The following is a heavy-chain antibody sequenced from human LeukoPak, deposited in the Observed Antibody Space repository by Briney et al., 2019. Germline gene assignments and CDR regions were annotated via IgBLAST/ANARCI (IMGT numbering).Heavy chain of an antibody. D-gene: IGHD1-7*01. J-gene: IGHJ4*02. Sequence: GASVKVSCKPSGYTFTSYGISWVRQAPGQGLEWMGWSSAYNGDTNYAQKLQGRVTMTTDTSTSTAYLELRSVRSDDTAVYYGAREETTTDYWGQGTLVTVSS. CDR3: AREETTTDY. V-gene: IGHV1-18*01. CDR2: SSAYNGDT. CDR1: GYTFTSYG.